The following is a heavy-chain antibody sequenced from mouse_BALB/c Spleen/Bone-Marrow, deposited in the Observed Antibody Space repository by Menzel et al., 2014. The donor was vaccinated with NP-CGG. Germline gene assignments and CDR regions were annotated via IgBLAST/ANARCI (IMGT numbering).Heavy chain of an antibody. CDR2: MWAGGST. CDR1: GFSLASYG. Sequence: VQRVESGPGLVAPSQSLSITCTISGFSLASYGVHWVRQPPGKGLEWLGVMWAGGSTNYNSALMSKLSISKDNSESQVSLKMNSLQTHDTAMYYCARGSYFYSMDYWGQGTSVTVSS. V-gene: IGHV2-9*02. J-gene: IGHJ4*01. CDR3: ARGSYFYSMDY.